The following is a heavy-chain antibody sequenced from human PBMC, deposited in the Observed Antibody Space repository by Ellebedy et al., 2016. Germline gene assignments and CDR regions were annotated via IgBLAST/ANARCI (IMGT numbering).Heavy chain of an antibody. CDR2: ISGSGGST. J-gene: IGHJ4*02. Sequence: GESLKISXAASGFTFSSYAMSWVRQAPGKGLEWVSAISGSGGSTYYADSVKGRFTISRDNSKNTLYLQMNSLRAEDTAVYYCAKLNYFDYWGQGTLVTVSS. CDR1: GFTFSSYA. V-gene: IGHV3-23*01. CDR3: AKLNYFDY.